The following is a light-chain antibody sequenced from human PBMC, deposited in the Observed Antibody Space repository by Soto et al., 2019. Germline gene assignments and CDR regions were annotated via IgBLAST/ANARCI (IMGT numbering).Light chain of an antibody. Sequence: EIVLTQSPGTLSLSPGERATLSCRASQSVSSSYLAWYQQKPGQAPRLLIYGVSSRATGIPDRFSGSGSGNGFTLTISRTEPEDFSVDYRPHYGKPPSIPFRQGKRLEIK. CDR1: QSVSSSY. CDR2: GVS. J-gene: IGKJ5*01. CDR3: PHYGKPPSIP. V-gene: IGKV3-20*01.